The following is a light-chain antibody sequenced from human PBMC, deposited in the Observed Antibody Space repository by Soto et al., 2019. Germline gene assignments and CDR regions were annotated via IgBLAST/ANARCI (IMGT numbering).Light chain of an antibody. J-gene: IGKJ1*01. V-gene: IGKV1-5*01. CDR3: QQFNYYPWT. Sequence: DIQMTQSPSTLSASVVDRVTITCRASQSISSWLDWYRQKPGEAPNLLIYDASSLQSGVPPRFSGSGSGTEFTLTISSLQADDFATYYCQQFNYYPWTFGQGTKVDIK. CDR2: DAS. CDR1: QSISSW.